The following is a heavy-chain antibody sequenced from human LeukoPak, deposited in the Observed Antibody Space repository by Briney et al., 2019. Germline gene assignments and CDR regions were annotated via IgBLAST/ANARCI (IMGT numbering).Heavy chain of an antibody. J-gene: IGHJ4*02. V-gene: IGHV4-34*01. CDR2: INHSGST. Sequence: SETLSLTCAVYGGSFSGYYWSWIRQPPGKGLEWIGEINHSGSTNYNPSLKSRVTISVDTSKNQFTLKLSSVTAADTAVYYCARRRLYYYDSSGSMDYWGQGTLVTVSS. D-gene: IGHD3-22*01. CDR3: ARRRLYYYDSSGSMDY. CDR1: GGSFSGYY.